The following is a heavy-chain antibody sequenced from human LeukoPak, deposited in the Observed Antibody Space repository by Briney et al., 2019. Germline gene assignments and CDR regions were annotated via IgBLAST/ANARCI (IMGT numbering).Heavy chain of an antibody. CDR2: IYDSGST. CDR3: ARDGGYGSGAYRFDY. J-gene: IGHJ4*02. Sequence: TLSLTCTVSGGSISSGGYYWSWIRQHPGKGLEWIGYIYDSGSTSYNPSLKSRVTISIDTSKNQLSLKLSSVTAADTAVYYCARDGGYGSGAYRFDYWGQGTRVGVSS. D-gene: IGHD3-10*01. V-gene: IGHV4-31*03. CDR1: GGSISSGGYY.